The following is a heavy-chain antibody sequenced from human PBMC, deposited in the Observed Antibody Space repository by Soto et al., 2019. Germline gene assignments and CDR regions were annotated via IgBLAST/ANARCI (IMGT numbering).Heavy chain of an antibody. CDR1: GSGASSKSAA. Sequence: SQSLSLTCAISGSGASSKSAAWNCIIQSPSRGLEWLGRTYYRSKWYNDYAVSVKSRITINPDTSKNQLSLQLNSVTPEDTAVYYCATFLSPPSLHVWGQGTTVTLSS. J-gene: IGHJ6*02. CDR3: ATFLSPPSLHV. D-gene: IGHD2-2*01. V-gene: IGHV6-1*01. CDR2: TYYRSKWYN.